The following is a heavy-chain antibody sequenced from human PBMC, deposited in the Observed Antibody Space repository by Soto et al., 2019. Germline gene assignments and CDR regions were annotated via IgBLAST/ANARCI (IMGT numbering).Heavy chain of an antibody. J-gene: IGHJ3*02. CDR3: AISDLFLTAAGTIDI. Sequence: PSETLSLTCTVSDGSISSGGYSWSWIRQPQGKGLEWIAYIYYSGSTYYNPSLKSRVTISVDTSKNQFSLKLSSVTAADTAVYYCAISDLFLTAAGTIDIRGQGTIVTVSS. CDR1: DGSISSGGYS. V-gene: IGHV4-30-4*01. D-gene: IGHD6-13*01. CDR2: IYYSGST.